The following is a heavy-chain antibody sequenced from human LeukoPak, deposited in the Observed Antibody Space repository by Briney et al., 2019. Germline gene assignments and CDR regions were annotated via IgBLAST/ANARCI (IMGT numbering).Heavy chain of an antibody. CDR3: ARDGGLYYYYYMDV. V-gene: IGHV1-18*01. D-gene: IGHD3-16*01. CDR1: GYTLTRSG. Sequence: GASVKVSCKASGYTLTRSGISCGREAPGEGLVCVGWIIAYNGKTNYAQKLQGRVTMTTDTSASTAYMELRSLRSDDTAVYYCARDGGLYYYYYMDVWGKGTPVTVSS. J-gene: IGHJ6*03. CDR2: IIAYNGKT.